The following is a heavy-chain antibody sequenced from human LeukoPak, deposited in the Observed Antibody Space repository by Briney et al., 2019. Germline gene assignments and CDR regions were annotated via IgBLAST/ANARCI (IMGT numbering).Heavy chain of an antibody. CDR1: GYTFTSYG. J-gene: IGHJ3*02. D-gene: IGHD2-2*01. CDR3: ARAGIKGYCSSTSCPLYAFGI. V-gene: IGHV1-18*01. CDR2: ISAYNGNT. Sequence: GASVKVSCKASGYTFTSYGISWVRQAPGQGLEWMGWISAYNGNTNYAQKLQGRVTMTTDTSTSTAYMELRSLRSDDTAVYYCARAGIKGYCSSTSCPLYAFGIWGQGTMVTVSS.